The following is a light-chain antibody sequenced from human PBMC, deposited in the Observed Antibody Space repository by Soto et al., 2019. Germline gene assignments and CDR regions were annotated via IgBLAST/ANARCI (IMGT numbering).Light chain of an antibody. V-gene: IGKV3-20*01. CDR3: QQYGRSPPMYT. CDR2: GAS. Sequence: DIVLTQSPGTLSLSPGERATLSCRASQSVNSGYLAWYQQTPGQAPRLLIYGASSRATGIPDRFSGSGSGTDFTLTISRLEPEDFAVYYCQQYGRSPPMYTFGQGTKLEIK. CDR1: QSVNSGY. J-gene: IGKJ2*01.